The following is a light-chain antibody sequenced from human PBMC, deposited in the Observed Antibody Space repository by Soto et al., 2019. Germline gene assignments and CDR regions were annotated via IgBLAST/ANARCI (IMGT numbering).Light chain of an antibody. J-gene: IGKJ5*01. CDR1: QSVSSSY. CDR2: GAS. V-gene: IGKV3-20*01. CDR3: QQYGSSLSIT. Sequence: ENVLTQSPGTLSLSPGERATLSCRASQSVSSSYLAWYQQKPGQAPSLLIYGASKRATGIPDRFSGSGSGTDFTLTITRLEPEDFAVYYCQQYGSSLSITFGQGTRLEIK.